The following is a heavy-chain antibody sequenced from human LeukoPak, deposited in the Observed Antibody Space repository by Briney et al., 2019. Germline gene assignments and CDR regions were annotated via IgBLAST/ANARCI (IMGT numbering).Heavy chain of an antibody. D-gene: IGHD5-24*01. V-gene: IGHV3-7*03. CDR3: AKEGRSLQTY. CDR2: IKEDGTET. Sequence: GGSLRLSCAAPGFTFNSYTMHWVRLAPGKGLEWVANIKEDGTETYYVDSVKGRFTISRDNAKNSLYLQMNSLRVEDTAVYYCAKEGRSLQTYWGQGTLVTVSS. CDR1: GFTFNSYT. J-gene: IGHJ4*02.